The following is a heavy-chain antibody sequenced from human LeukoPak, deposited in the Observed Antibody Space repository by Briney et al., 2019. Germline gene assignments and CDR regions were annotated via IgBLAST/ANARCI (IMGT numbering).Heavy chain of an antibody. D-gene: IGHD3-10*01. CDR3: AGCYYNVFEY. Sequence: GGSLRLSCAASGFTVSSNYMSWVRQAPGKGLEWVALIWYDGSNKYYADSVKGRFTISRDNSKNTLYLQMNSLRAEDTAVYYCAGCYYNVFEYWGQGTLVTVSS. J-gene: IGHJ4*02. V-gene: IGHV3-33*08. CDR2: IWYDGSNK. CDR1: GFTVSSNY.